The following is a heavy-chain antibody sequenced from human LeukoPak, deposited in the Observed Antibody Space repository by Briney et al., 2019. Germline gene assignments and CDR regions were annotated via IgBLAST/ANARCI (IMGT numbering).Heavy chain of an antibody. CDR2: ISSGSNTI. CDR1: GFTFSTYN. Sequence: PGGSLRLSCAASGFTFSTYNMNWVRQAPGKGLEWISYISSGSNTIYYADSVKGRFTISRDNAKNSLYLQMNSLRDEDTAVYCCARKSSGWNDYYFDYWGLGTLVTVSS. CDR3: ARKSSGWNDYYFDY. J-gene: IGHJ4*02. V-gene: IGHV3-48*02. D-gene: IGHD6-19*01.